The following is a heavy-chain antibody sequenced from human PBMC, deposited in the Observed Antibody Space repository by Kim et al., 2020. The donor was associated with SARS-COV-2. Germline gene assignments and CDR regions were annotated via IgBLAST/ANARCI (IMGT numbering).Heavy chain of an antibody. CDR2: INPSGGST. V-gene: IGHV1-46*01. CDR3: ARDGYYGSGHYYYGMDV. D-gene: IGHD3-10*01. CDR1: GYTFTSYY. Sequence: ASVKVSCKASGYTFTSYYMHWVRQAPGQGLEWMGIINPSGGSTSYAQKFQGRVTMTRDTSTSTVYMELSSLRSEDTAVYYCARDGYYGSGHYYYGMDVWGQGTTVTVSS. J-gene: IGHJ6*02.